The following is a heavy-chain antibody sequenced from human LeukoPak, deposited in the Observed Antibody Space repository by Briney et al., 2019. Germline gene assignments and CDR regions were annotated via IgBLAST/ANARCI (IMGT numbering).Heavy chain of an antibody. Sequence: PSETLSLTCAVYGGSFSRYYWSWIRQSPGKGLEWIAEIDHRGDTNYNPSVKSRVTISVDTSKNQFSLKVRSLSAADTAVYYCARGATISEAGYFDFWGQGTMVTVSS. CDR3: ARGATISEAGYFDF. CDR2: IDHRGDT. D-gene: IGHD5-24*01. CDR1: GGSFSRYY. V-gene: IGHV4-34*01. J-gene: IGHJ4*03.